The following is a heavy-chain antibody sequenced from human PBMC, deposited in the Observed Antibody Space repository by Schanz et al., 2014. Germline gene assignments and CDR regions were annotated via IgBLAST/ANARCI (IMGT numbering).Heavy chain of an antibody. CDR1: GYTFTSDS. CDR2: INPSGGST. CDR3: ARDQSPYTNSSDVRYFDY. J-gene: IGHJ4*02. D-gene: IGHD6-6*01. V-gene: IGHV1-46*01. Sequence: QVQLVQSGAEVKKPGASVKVSCKASGYTFTSDSMHWVRQAPGQGLEWMGMINPSGGSTTYAQKFQGRVTITADKASDTAYMELSSLRSDDTAVYYCARDQSPYTNSSDVRYFDYWGQGSLVTVSS.